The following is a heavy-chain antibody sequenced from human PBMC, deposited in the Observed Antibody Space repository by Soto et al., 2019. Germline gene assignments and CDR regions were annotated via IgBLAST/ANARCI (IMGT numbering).Heavy chain of an antibody. J-gene: IGHJ4*02. Sequence: QVQLVQSGAEVKKPGSSVKVSCKASGGTFSSYAISGVRQAPGQGLEWMGGIIPIFGTANYAQKFQCRVTITADKSTSTAYMELSSLRSEDTAVYYCARDPLTKVTTWLANWGQGTMVTVSS. V-gene: IGHV1-69*06. D-gene: IGHD4-17*01. CDR3: ARDPLTKVTTWLAN. CDR2: IIPIFGTA. CDR1: GGTFSSYA.